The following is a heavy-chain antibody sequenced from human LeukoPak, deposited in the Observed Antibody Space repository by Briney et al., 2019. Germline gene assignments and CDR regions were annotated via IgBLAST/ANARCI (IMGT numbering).Heavy chain of an antibody. Sequence: KTGGSLRLSCAASGFTFSSYSMNWVRQAPGKGLEWVSSISSSSSYIYYADSVKGRFTISRDNAKNSLYLQMNSLRAEDTAVYYCARVLFWDGYSSNGAFDIWGQGTMVTVSS. CDR1: GFTFSSYS. CDR2: ISSSSSYI. V-gene: IGHV3-21*01. CDR3: ARVLFWDGYSSNGAFDI. D-gene: IGHD5-24*01. J-gene: IGHJ3*02.